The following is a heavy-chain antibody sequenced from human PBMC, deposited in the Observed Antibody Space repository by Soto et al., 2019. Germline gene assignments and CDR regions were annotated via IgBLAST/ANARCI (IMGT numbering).Heavy chain of an antibody. CDR1: VFMFSAYA. D-gene: IGHD2-8*01. V-gene: IGHV3-30-3*02. J-gene: IGHJ4*02. Sequence: PWWSLRLSCSASVFMFSAYAMLWVRQAPGKGLEWVAAISYDGTNKYYADSIKGRFTISRDNSANTLFLQVNSLRREDTAMYYCAKYCSSDVCFDYWGQGTLVTVSS. CDR3: AKYCSSDVCFDY. CDR2: ISYDGTNK.